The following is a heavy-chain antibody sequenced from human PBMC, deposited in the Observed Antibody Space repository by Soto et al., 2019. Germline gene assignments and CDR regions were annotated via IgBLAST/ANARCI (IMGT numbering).Heavy chain of an antibody. CDR2: IKSKTDGGTT. CDR1: GFTFSNAW. J-gene: IGHJ4*01. CDR3: TTDSYSTIIIVRFDY. V-gene: IGHV3-15*07. Sequence: XXSLRLSFAASGFTFSNAWIHWVLQAPGKGLEWVGRIKSKTDGGTTDYAEPVKGRFAISRDDSNNMVYLQMNSLKIEDTAVYYCTTDSYSTIIIVRFDYWGHGTLVTVSS. D-gene: IGHD3-22*01.